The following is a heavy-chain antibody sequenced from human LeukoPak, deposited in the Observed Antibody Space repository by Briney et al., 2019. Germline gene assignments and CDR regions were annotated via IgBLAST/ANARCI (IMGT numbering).Heavy chain of an antibody. CDR3: ARADWGSIDD. D-gene: IGHD7-27*01. V-gene: IGHV3-7*01. J-gene: IGHJ4*02. CDR1: GFTFSHYL. Sequence: PGESLRLSSAASGFTFSHYLITSVRQTPRKGLEWVAIIRQDANDGSYVDSVKGRFTISRDNARNSLYLQLNSLRAEDTAVYFCARADWGSIDDWGQGGLVTVS. CDR2: IRQDANDG.